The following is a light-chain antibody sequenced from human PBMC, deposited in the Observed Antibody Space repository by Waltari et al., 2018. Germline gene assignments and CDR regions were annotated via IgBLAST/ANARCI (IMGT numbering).Light chain of an antibody. CDR2: AAS. CDR3: QQSYSTRALT. J-gene: IGKJ4*01. CDR1: QSINLY. V-gene: IGKV1-39*01. Sequence: DIPMTQSPYSMSASVEDRVTITCRASQSINLYLNWYQHKPGKAPKLLIYAASTLQHGVPSRFSGSGSETDFTRTISSLQPEDSAIYYCQQSYSTRALTFGGGTKVEI.